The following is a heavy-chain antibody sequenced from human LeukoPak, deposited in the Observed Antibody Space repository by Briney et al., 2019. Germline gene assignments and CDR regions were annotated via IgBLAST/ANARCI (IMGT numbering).Heavy chain of an antibody. J-gene: IGHJ3*02. CDR3: TTCPISMIRGVVEHPI. V-gene: IGHV3-15*01. D-gene: IGHD3-10*01. Sequence: PGGSLRLSCAASGFTFTSYAMNWVRQAPGKGPEWVGRIKSKSDGGTTDYVAPLKGRFTISRDDSINTLYLEINSLKTEDTAVYYCTTCPISMIRGVVEHPIWGQGTMVTVSS. CDR1: GFTFTSYA. CDR2: IKSKSDGGTT.